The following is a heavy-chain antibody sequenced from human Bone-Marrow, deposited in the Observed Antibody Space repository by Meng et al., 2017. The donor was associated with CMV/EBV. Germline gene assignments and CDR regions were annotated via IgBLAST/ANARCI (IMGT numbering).Heavy chain of an antibody. CDR2: IRYDGSNK. J-gene: IGHJ5*02. CDR1: GFTVSSYG. D-gene: IGHD5-24*01. Sequence: GGSLRLSCAASGFTVSSYGMHWVRQAPGKGLEWVAFIRYDGSNKYYVDSVKGRFTISRDNSKNTLYLQMNSLRAEDTAVYYCARGVEMATITFPIGSLNWFDPWGQRTLVTVSS. CDR3: ARGVEMATITFPIGSLNWFDP. V-gene: IGHV3-30*02.